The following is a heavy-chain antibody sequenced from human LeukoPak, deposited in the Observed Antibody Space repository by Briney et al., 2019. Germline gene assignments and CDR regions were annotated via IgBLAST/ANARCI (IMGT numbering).Heavy chain of an antibody. CDR2: IYPADSDT. V-gene: IGHV5-51*01. D-gene: IGHD3-16*01. Sequence: GESLKISCQGSGYNFTNYWIGWVRQMPGKGLEWMGIIYPADSDTRYSPSFQGHVTISADKSISTAYLQWTSLKASDSAIYYCARGGSHFEYWGQGTLVTVSS. J-gene: IGHJ4*02. CDR3: ARGGSHFEY. CDR1: GYNFTNYW.